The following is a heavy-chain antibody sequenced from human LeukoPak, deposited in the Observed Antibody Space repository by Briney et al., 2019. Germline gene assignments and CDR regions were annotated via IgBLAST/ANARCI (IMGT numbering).Heavy chain of an antibody. J-gene: IGHJ4*02. V-gene: IGHV3-7*01. CDR2: IKQDGSEK. CDR3: ARWRGAQSEFEY. CDR1: GFTFSTYW. Sequence: PGGSLRLFCTASGFTFSTYWMSWVRQAPGKGLECVASIKQDGSEKEYVDSVKGRFTIPRDNAKNSLYLQMISQRAEDTAVYYCARWRGAQSEFEYWGQGTLVTVSS. D-gene: IGHD3-3*01.